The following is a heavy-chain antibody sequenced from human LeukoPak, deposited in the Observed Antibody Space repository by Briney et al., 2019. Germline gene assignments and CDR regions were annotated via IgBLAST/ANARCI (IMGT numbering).Heavy chain of an antibody. CDR2: INPNSGGT. J-gene: IGHJ5*02. V-gene: IGHV1-2*02. D-gene: IGHD3-22*01. CDR1: GYTFTGYY. Sequence: ASVKVSCKASGYTFTGYYMHWVRQAPGQGLEWMGWINPNSGGTNYAQKFQGRVTMTRDTSNSTAYMELSRLRSDDTAVYYCARVMSDITMTVRRWFDPWGQGTLVTVSS. CDR3: ARVMSDITMTVRRWFDP.